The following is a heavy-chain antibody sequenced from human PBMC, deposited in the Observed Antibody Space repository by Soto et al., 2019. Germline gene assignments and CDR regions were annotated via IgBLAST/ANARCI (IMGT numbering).Heavy chain of an antibody. D-gene: IGHD1-26*01. J-gene: IGHJ4*02. CDR1: GGTFSSYA. V-gene: IGHV1-69*13. CDR2: IIPIFGTA. Sequence: SVKVSCKASGGTFSSYAISWVRQAPGQGLEWMGGIIPIFGTANYAQKFQGRVTITADESTSTAYMELSSLRSEDTAVYYCARDGGGSSSEFYFDYWGQGXLVTVYS. CDR3: ARDGGGSSSEFYFDY.